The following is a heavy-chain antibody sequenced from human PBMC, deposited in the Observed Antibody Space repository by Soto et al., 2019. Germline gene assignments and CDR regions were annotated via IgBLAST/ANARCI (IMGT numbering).Heavy chain of an antibody. CDR3: ARNGVPIAGRSGFFDK. D-gene: IGHD5-12*01. CDR2: INPSRSLT. CDR1: GYMFDNYY. Sequence: ASVKVSCKASGYMFDNYYIHWERHTPGQGLQRNGVINPSRSLTTYEQKLQGRVTMTRDTSTTTVFMELSSLTSEDSAIYYCARNGVPIAGRSGFFDKCCPGNLVTVFS. V-gene: IGHV1-46*02. J-gene: IGHJ4*02.